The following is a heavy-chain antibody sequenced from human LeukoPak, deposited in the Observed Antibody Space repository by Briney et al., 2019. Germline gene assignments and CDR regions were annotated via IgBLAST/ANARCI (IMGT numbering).Heavy chain of an antibody. J-gene: IGHJ4*02. CDR3: ARGGRMYYYDSSGYSY. V-gene: IGHV4-34*01. CDR2: INHSGSI. CDR1: GGSFSGYY. D-gene: IGHD3-22*01. Sequence: SETLSLTCAVYGGSFSGYYWSWIRQPPGKGLEWIGEINHSGSINYNPSLKSRVTISVDTSKNQFSLKLSSVTAADTAVYYCARGGRMYYYDSSGYSYWGQGTLVTVSS.